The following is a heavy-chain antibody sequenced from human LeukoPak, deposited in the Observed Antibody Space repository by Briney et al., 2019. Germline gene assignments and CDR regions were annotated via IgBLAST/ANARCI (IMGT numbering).Heavy chain of an antibody. CDR1: GYTFTSYY. J-gene: IGHJ4*02. D-gene: IGHD5-18*01. CDR2: INPSGGST. CDR3: AREGGRIQLWLRELNFDY. Sequence: GASVKVSCKASGYTFTSYYMHWVRQAPGQGLEWMGIINPSGGSTSYAQKFQGRVTMTRNMSTSTVYMELSSLRSEDTAVYYCAREGGRIQLWLRELNFDYWGQGTLVTVSS. V-gene: IGHV1-46*01.